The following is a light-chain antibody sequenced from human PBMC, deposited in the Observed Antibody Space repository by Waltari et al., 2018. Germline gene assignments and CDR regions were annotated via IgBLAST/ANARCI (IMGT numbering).Light chain of an antibody. CDR3: GAATHWPCT. CDR2: TVS. Sequence: DVVMTQSPLSLPITPGQPASISCRPSQSLVHSDGNTYLSRYQQKSGQPPRLLIYTVSNRDSGVPDSFSGSGAGKVGTLKISKGAAEDDGIYYCGAATHWPCTVGQGTKVEIK. V-gene: IGKV2-30*02. J-gene: IGKJ1*01. CDR1: QSLVHSDGNTY.